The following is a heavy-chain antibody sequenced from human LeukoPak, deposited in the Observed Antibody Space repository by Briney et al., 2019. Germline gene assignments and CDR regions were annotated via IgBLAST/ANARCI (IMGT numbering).Heavy chain of an antibody. V-gene: IGHV3-74*01. J-gene: IGHJ4*02. CDR1: GFTFSGYW. Sequence: GGSLRLSCSASGFTFSGYWMHWVRQAPGKGLEWVSRINEDASIITYADSVKGRFIISRDNTKNSLYLQMNRLRAEDTAVYDCVRDLILVWTPGDDFDFWGQGTLVTVSS. CDR2: INEDASII. D-gene: IGHD3-16*01. CDR3: VRDLILVWTPGDDFDF.